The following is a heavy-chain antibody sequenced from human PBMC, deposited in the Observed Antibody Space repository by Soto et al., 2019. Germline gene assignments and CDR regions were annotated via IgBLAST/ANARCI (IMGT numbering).Heavy chain of an antibody. Sequence: QVQLQQWGAGLLKPSETLSLTCAVSGGSFSAYHWTWIRQTPGKGLEWIGEISHSGSTNYKPSLKSRVTISADPPNKQFSLNLTSMTAADSGVYYCASGECSSNYCFTRWALDIWGQGTVVTVSS. CDR2: ISHSGST. V-gene: IGHV4-34*01. J-gene: IGHJ3*02. CDR3: ASGECSSNYCFTRWALDI. D-gene: IGHD2-2*01. CDR1: GGSFSAYH.